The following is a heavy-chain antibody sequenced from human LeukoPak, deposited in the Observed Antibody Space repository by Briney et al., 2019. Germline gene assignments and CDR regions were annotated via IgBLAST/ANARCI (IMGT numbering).Heavy chain of an antibody. D-gene: IGHD3-22*01. V-gene: IGHV3-13*01. CDR3: ARGLSGYYPSDAFDI. Sequence: PGRSLRLSCAASGFTFSSYDMHWVRQATGKGLEWVSAIGTAGDTYYPGSVKGRFTISRENAKNSLYLQMNSLRAGDTAVYYCARGLSGYYPSDAFDIWGQGTMVTVSS. CDR1: GFTFSSYD. J-gene: IGHJ3*02. CDR2: IGTAGDT.